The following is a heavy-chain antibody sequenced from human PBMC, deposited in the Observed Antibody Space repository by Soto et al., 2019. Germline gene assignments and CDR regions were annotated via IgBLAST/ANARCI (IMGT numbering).Heavy chain of an antibody. D-gene: IGHD4-17*01. Sequence: QVQLVPSGAEVKKPGSSVKVSCKASGGTFSSYAISWVRQAPGQGLEWMGGIIPIFGTANYAQKFQGRVTITADESTSTAYMELSSLRSEDTAVYYCARAYGDYVTGLDAFDIWGQGTMVTVSS. CDR3: ARAYGDYVTGLDAFDI. CDR2: IIPIFGTA. J-gene: IGHJ3*02. V-gene: IGHV1-69*01. CDR1: GGTFSSYA.